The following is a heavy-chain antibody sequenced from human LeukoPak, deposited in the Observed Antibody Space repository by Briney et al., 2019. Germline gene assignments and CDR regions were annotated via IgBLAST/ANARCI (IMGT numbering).Heavy chain of an antibody. CDR2: ISGSGGST. J-gene: IGHJ3*02. D-gene: IGHD2-21*01. CDR3: AKDGEDAFDI. V-gene: IGHV3-23*01. CDR1: GFTFNTYW. Sequence: GGSLRLSCEASGFTFNTYWMNWIRQAPGKGLEWVSAISGSGGSTYYADSVKGRFTISRDNSKNTLYLQMNSLRAEDTAVYYCAKDGEDAFDIWGQGTMVTVSS.